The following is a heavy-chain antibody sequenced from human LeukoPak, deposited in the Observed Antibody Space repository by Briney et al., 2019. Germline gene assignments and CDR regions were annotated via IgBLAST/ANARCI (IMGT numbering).Heavy chain of an antibody. CDR3: ATGFIAAAGTGYFDY. CDR2: FDPEDGET. CDR1: GYTLTELS. Sequence: ASVKVSCKVSGYTLTELSMHWVRQAPGKGLEWMGGFDPEDGETIYAQKFQGRVTMTEDTSTDTAYMELSSLRSEDTAVYYCATGFIAAAGTGYFDYWGQGTLVTVSS. V-gene: IGHV1-24*01. D-gene: IGHD6-13*01. J-gene: IGHJ4*02.